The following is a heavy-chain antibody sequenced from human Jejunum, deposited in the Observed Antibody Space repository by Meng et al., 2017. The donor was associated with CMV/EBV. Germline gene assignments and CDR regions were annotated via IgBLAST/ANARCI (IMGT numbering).Heavy chain of an antibody. CDR1: AYTFTNFY. CDR2: INPKNGGT. Sequence: KASAYTFTNFYIHWGRQAPGQGPEWMGWINPKNGGTNYALDFLGRVTMTTDSFMSTVYMELSGLRSDDTALYYCARYGRVTGTDSWGQGTPVTVSS. J-gene: IGHJ4*02. V-gene: IGHV1-2*02. CDR3: ARYGRVTGTDS. D-gene: IGHD1-20*01.